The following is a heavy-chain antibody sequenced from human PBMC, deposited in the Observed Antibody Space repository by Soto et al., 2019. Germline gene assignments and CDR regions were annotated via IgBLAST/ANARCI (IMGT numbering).Heavy chain of an antibody. Sequence: SETLSLTCAVSVYSINSGYFWGWIRQPPGKGLEWIGSIHHRGSTYYNPSLKSRVTISVDTSKNQFSLKLTSVTAADTAVYFCAREVGATARAFDYWGQGAMVTVSS. CDR3: AREVGATARAFDY. D-gene: IGHD1-26*01. V-gene: IGHV4-38-2*02. CDR2: IHHRGST. J-gene: IGHJ4*02. CDR1: VYSINSGYF.